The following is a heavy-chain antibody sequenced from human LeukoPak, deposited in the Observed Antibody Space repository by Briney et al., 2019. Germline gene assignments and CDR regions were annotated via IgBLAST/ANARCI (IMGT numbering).Heavy chain of an antibody. CDR2: ISYDGSNK. CDR3: ARGITGGNFDFWSGPDAFDI. V-gene: IGHV3-30-3*01. J-gene: IGHJ3*02. CDR1: GFTFSSYA. D-gene: IGHD3-3*01. Sequence: GGSLRLSCAASGFTFSSYAMHWVRQAPGKGLEWVAVISYDGSNKYYADSVKGRFTISRDNSKNTLYLQMNSLRAEDTAVYYCARGITGGNFDFWSGPDAFDIWGQGTMVTVSS.